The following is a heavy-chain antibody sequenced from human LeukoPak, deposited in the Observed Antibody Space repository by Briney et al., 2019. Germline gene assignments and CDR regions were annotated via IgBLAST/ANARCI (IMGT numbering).Heavy chain of an antibody. CDR2: IRSSGSTI. CDR3: ARDPAHSSGPFDC. J-gene: IGHJ4*02. V-gene: IGHV3-48*02. CDR1: GFSFSTYS. D-gene: IGHD3-22*01. Sequence: RGSLRLSCAASGFSFSTYSMNWVRQAPGKGLEWVSYIRSSGSTIYYADSVKGRFTISRDNAKNSLYLQMNSLRDEDTAVYYCARDPAHSSGPFDCWGQGTLVTVSA.